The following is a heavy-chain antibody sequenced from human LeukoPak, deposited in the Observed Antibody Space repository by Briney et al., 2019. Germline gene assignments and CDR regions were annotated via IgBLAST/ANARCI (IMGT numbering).Heavy chain of an antibody. D-gene: IGHD4-23*01. CDR3: AKDPGGNSDYYYGMDV. CDR2: ISWNSGSI. V-gene: IGHV3-9*01. J-gene: IGHJ6*02. Sequence: PGRSLRLSCAASGSTFDDYAMHWVRQAPGKGLEWVSGISWNSGSIGYADSVKGRFTISRDNAKNSLYLQMNSLRAEDTALYYCAKDPGGNSDYYYGMDVWGQGTTVTVSS. CDR1: GSTFDDYA.